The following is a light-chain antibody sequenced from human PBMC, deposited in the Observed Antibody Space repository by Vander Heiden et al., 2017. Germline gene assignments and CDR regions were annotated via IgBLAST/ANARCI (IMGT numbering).Light chain of an antibody. CDR3: AAWDDIVSGRV. CDR1: RYNIESAY. J-gene: IGLJ3*02. Sequence: QSVLTHPPSVSGTPGQRVTISCSGSRYNIESAYVYWYQQLPGTAPKPLIYNNAQRPSGVPDRFSASKPGTSASLAISGLRSDDEADYYCAAWDDIVSGRVFGGGTKLTVL. CDR2: NNA. V-gene: IGLV1-47*02.